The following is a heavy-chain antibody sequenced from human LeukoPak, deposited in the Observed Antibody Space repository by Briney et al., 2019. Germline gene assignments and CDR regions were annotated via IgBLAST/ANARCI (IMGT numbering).Heavy chain of an antibody. CDR2: IYNSGST. D-gene: IGHD1-26*01. J-gene: IGHJ4*02. V-gene: IGHV3-53*01. CDR1: GGSISSSSYY. Sequence: ASETLSLTCTVSGGSISSSSYYWGWIRQPPGKGLEWVSVIYNSGSTYYADSVKGRFTISRDNSKNTLYLQMNSLRAEDTAVYYCARESYGDCWGQGTLVTVSS. CDR3: ARESYGDC.